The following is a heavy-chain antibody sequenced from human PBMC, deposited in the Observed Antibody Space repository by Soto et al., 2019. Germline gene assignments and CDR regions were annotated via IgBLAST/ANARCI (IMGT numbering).Heavy chain of an antibody. V-gene: IGHV5-51*01. J-gene: IGHJ5*02. Sequence: GESLKISCKGSGYSFTSYWIGWVRQMPGKGLEWMGIIYPGDSDTRYSPSFQGQVTISADKSISTPYLQWSSLKASDTAMYYSARQRVPSIAARPDWFDPWGQGTLVTVSS. CDR3: ARQRVPSIAARPDWFDP. CDR2: IYPGDSDT. CDR1: GYSFTSYW. D-gene: IGHD6-6*01.